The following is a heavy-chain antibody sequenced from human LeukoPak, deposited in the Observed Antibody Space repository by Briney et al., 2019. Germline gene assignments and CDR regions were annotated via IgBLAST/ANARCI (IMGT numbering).Heavy chain of an antibody. D-gene: IGHD1-7*01. Sequence: GGSLRLSCAGSGFTFSSFAMSWVRQAPGKGLEWVSAISGSGGGTYYADSVKGRFSISRDNSKNTLYLQMNSLRAEDTAVYYCARESEDWNYDYWGQGTLVTVSS. J-gene: IGHJ4*02. CDR3: ARESEDWNYDY. V-gene: IGHV3-23*01. CDR2: ISGSGGGT. CDR1: GFTFSSFA.